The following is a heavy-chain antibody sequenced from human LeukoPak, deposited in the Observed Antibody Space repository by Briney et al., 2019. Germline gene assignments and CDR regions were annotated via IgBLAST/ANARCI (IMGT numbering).Heavy chain of an antibody. CDR3: ARLRRAYCGGDCYSYYFDY. J-gene: IGHJ4*02. V-gene: IGHV4-61*01. D-gene: IGHD2-21*02. Sequence: PSETLSLTCTVSGASVSSGSDYWSWIRQPPGKGLEWIGYIYYSGSTNYNPSLKSRVTISVDTSKNQFSLKLSSVTAADTAVYYCARLRRAYCGGDCYSYYFDYWGQGTLVTVSS. CDR2: IYYSGST. CDR1: GASVSSGSDY.